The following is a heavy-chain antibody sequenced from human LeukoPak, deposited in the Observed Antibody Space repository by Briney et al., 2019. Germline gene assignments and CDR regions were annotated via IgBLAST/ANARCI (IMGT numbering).Heavy chain of an antibody. CDR3: ARGVVAARFWFDP. Sequence: PSETLSLTCTVSGGSISSYYWGWIRQPPGKGLEWIGYIYYSGSTNYNPSLKSRVTISVDTSKNQFSLKLSSVTAADTAVYYCARGVVAARFWFDPWGQGTLVTVSS. CDR1: GGSISSYY. J-gene: IGHJ5*02. D-gene: IGHD6-6*01. CDR2: IYYSGST. V-gene: IGHV4-59*01.